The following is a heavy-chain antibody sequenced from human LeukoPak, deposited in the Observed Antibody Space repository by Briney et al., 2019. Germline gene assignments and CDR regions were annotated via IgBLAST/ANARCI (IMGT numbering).Heavy chain of an antibody. D-gene: IGHD2-2*01. CDR3: ARSCSSTSCISYYYGMDV. CDR2: INPNSGGT. J-gene: IGHJ6*02. Sequence: ASVKVSCKASGGTFSSYAISWVRQAPGQGLEWMGRINPNSGGTNYAQKFQGRVTMTRDTSISTAYMELSRLRSDDTAVYYCARSCSSTSCISYYYGMDVWGQGTTVTVSS. V-gene: IGHV1-2*06. CDR1: GGTFSSYA.